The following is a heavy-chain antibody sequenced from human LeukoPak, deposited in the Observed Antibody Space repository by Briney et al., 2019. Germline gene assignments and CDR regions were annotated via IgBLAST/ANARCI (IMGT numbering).Heavy chain of an antibody. Sequence: GGSLRLSCAASGFTFSSYGMHWVRQAPGKGLEWVAFIRYDESNKYYADSVKGRFTISRDNSKNTLYLQMNSLRAEDTAVYYCAKDLWRFWSGQTLGVYFDYWGQGTLVTVSS. D-gene: IGHD3-3*01. J-gene: IGHJ4*02. V-gene: IGHV3-30*02. CDR2: IRYDESNK. CDR3: AKDLWRFWSGQTLGVYFDY. CDR1: GFTFSSYG.